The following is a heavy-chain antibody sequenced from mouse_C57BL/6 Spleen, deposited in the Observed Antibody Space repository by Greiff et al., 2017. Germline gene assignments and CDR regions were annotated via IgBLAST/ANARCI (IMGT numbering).Heavy chain of an antibody. Sequence: VQLQQSGPGLVQPSQCLSITCKVSGFSLTSYGVHWVRQPPGKGLEWLGVIWSGGSTDYYAAFISSLSISKKNSKSQVFFKMNSLQADDTAIYYCAKNRGSYGAMDYWGQGTSVTVSS. CDR1: GFSLTSYG. V-gene: IGHV2-4*01. CDR3: AKNRGSYGAMDY. D-gene: IGHD1-1*02. J-gene: IGHJ4*01. CDR2: IWSGGST.